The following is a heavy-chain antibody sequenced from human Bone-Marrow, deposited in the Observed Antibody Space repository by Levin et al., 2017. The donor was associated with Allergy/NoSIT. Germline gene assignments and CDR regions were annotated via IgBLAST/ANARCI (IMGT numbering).Heavy chain of an antibody. V-gene: IGHV3-7*01. CDR1: GLTLSSYW. Sequence: GGSLRLSCAASGLTLSSYWMNWVRQAPGKGLEWVANIKEDGSETYYVDSVKGRFTISRDNAKNSLYLQMNSLRAEDTAVYFCTKGIFYYDSRGYFDAFDVWGQGKMVTVSS. CDR3: TKGIFYYDSRGYFDAFDV. J-gene: IGHJ3*01. CDR2: IKEDGSET. D-gene: IGHD3-22*01.